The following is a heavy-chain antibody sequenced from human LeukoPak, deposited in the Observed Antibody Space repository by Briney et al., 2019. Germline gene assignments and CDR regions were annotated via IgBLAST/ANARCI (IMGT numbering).Heavy chain of an antibody. J-gene: IGHJ3*02. D-gene: IGHD2-15*01. Sequence: SVKVSCKASGGTFSSYAISWVRLAPGQGLEWMGGTIPIFGTANYAQKFQGRVTITADKSTSTAYMELSSLRSEDTAVYYCARALYCSGGSCYRYDAFDIWGQGTMVTVSS. CDR2: TIPIFGTA. V-gene: IGHV1-69*06. CDR3: ARALYCSGGSCYRYDAFDI. CDR1: GGTFSSYA.